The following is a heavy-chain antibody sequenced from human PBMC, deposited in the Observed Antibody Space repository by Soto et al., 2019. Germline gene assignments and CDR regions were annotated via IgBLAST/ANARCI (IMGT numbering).Heavy chain of an antibody. Sequence: GGSLRLSCAASGFPVSSNYMNWVRQAPGQGLEWVSVIYGGDNIYYADSVRGRFTISRDNSKNTLYLQMNSLRAEDTAVYYCGRGGFDWGQGTLVTFSS. CDR2: IYGGDNI. J-gene: IGHJ4*02. V-gene: IGHV3-53*01. D-gene: IGHD3-16*01. CDR1: GFPVSSNY. CDR3: GRGGFD.